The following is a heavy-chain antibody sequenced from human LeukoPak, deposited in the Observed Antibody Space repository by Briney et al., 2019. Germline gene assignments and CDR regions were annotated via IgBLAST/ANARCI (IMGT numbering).Heavy chain of an antibody. CDR3: AREEYSSSRGYFDY. D-gene: IGHD6-13*01. J-gene: IGHJ4*02. Sequence: SETLSLTCAVYGGSFSGYYWSWIRQPPGKGREWIGEINHSGSTNYNPSLKSRVTISVDTSKNQFSLKLSSVTAADTAVYYCAREEYSSSRGYFDYWGQGTLVTVSS. V-gene: IGHV4-34*01. CDR2: INHSGST. CDR1: GGSFSGYY.